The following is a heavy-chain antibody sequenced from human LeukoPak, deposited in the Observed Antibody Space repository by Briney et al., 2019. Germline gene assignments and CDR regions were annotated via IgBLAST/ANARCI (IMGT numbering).Heavy chain of an antibody. CDR2: INPSGGST. CDR1: GYTFTSYY. Sequence: GASVKVSCKASGYTFTSYYMHWVRQAPGQGREWMGIINPSGGSTTYAQKFQDRVIMTRDTSTNTVYMELSSLRSEDTAVYYCAREPTVNTYYFDYWGQGTLVTVSS. V-gene: IGHV1-46*03. J-gene: IGHJ4*02. CDR3: AREPTVNTYYFDY. D-gene: IGHD4-11*01.